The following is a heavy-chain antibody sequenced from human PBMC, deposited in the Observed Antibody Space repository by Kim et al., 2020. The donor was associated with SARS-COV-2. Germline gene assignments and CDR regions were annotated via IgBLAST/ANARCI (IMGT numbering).Heavy chain of an antibody. D-gene: IGHD6-13*01. CDR1: GYTFTSYA. V-gene: IGHV7-4-1*02. CDR3: ARVGEAAAVPY. Sequence: ASVKVSCKASGYTFTSYAMNWVRQAPGQGLEWMGWINTNTGNPTYAQGFTGRFVFSLDTSVSTAYLQISSLKAGDTAVYYCARVGEAAAVPYWGQGTLVTVPS. J-gene: IGHJ4*02. CDR2: INTNTGNP.